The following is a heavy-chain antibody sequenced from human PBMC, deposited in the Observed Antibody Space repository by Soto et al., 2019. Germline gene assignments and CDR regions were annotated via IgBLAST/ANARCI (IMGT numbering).Heavy chain of an antibody. CDR2: TYYRSKWYN. D-gene: IGHD6-19*01. J-gene: IGHJ5*02. CDR1: GDSVYTNGAA. CDR3: AREEGSSGSWFYP. Sequence: SQTLSLTCAISGDSVYTNGAAWNCIRQSPSRGLEWLGRTYYRSKWYNDYAVSVKSRITINPDTSKNQFSLQLNSVTPEDTAVYYCAREEGSSGSWFYPCGQGTLVTVSS. V-gene: IGHV6-1*01.